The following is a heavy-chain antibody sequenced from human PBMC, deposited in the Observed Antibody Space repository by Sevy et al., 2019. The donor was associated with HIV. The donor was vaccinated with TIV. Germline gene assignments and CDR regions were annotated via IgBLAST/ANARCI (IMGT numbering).Heavy chain of an antibody. CDR2: FDPEDGET. Sequence: ASGKVSCKVSGYTLTELSMHWVRQAPGKGLEWMGGFDPEDGETIYAQKFQGRVTMTEDTSTDTAYMELCSLRSEDTAVYYCATDLSYCSGGSCYDLYAFDIWGQGTMVTVSS. D-gene: IGHD2-15*01. CDR1: GYTLTELS. CDR3: ATDLSYCSGGSCYDLYAFDI. V-gene: IGHV1-24*01. J-gene: IGHJ3*02.